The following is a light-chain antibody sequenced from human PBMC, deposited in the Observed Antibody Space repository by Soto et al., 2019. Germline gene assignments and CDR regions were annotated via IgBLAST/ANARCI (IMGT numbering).Light chain of an antibody. CDR1: QSVSSSY. V-gene: IGKV3-20*01. Sequence: VVLTQSPGTLSLSPGERATLSCMASQSVSSSYLAWYQQKPGQAPRLLIYGASSRATGIPDRFSGSGSGTDFTLTISRLEPEDFAVYYCQQYGSSPWTFGQGTKVAI. CDR3: QQYGSSPWT. J-gene: IGKJ1*01. CDR2: GAS.